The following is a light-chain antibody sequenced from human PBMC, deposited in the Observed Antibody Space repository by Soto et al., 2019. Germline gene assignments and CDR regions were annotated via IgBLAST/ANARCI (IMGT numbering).Light chain of an antibody. Sequence: QSVLTQPPAASGTXGXXXXXSCSGSSSNIGSNTVNWYQQLPGTAPKLLIYSNNQRPSGVPDRFSGSKSGTSASLAISGLQSADEADYYCAAWDDSLNGPVFGGGTKLTVL. CDR3: AAWDDSLNGPV. CDR2: SNN. CDR1: SSNIGSNT. V-gene: IGLV1-44*01. J-gene: IGLJ2*01.